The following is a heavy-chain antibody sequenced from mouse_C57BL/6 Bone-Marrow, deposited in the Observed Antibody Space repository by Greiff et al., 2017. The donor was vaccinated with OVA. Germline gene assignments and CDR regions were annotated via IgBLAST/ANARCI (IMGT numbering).Heavy chain of an antibody. J-gene: IGHJ1*03. Sequence: EVTLVESGGGLVKPGGSLKLSCAASGFTFSDYGMHWVRQAPEKGLEWVAYLSSGSSTIYYAYTVKGRFPISRDNAKNTLFLQMTSLRSEDTAMYYCARINYWYFDVWGTGTTVTVSS. CDR2: LSSGSSTI. V-gene: IGHV5-17*01. CDR3: ARINYWYFDV. CDR1: GFTFSDYG.